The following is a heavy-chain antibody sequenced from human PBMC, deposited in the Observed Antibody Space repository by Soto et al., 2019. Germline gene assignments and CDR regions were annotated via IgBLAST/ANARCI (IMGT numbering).Heavy chain of an antibody. Sequence: QVQLQESGPGLVKPSETLSLTCTVSGGSISSYYWSWIRQPAGKGLEWIGRIYTSGSTNYNPSLKSRVTMSVDTSKNQLSLKLSSVTAADTAVYYCARNFRYDYVWGSYRLVHGMDVWGKGTTVTVSS. D-gene: IGHD3-16*02. J-gene: IGHJ6*04. CDR2: IYTSGST. V-gene: IGHV4-4*07. CDR3: ARNFRYDYVWGSYRLVHGMDV. CDR1: GGSISSYY.